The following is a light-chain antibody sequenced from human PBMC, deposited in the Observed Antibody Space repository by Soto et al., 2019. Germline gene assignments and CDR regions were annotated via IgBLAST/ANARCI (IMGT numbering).Light chain of an antibody. V-gene: IGLV2-23*01. Sequence: QSALTQTASVTGSPGQSITISCTGTSSDVGSYNLVSWYQQHPGKAPKLMIYEGIKRPSGASNRFSGSKFGNTASLTISGLQAEDEADYYCCSYAGSSTVIFGGGTKVTVL. CDR3: CSYAGSSTVI. CDR1: SSDVGSYNL. CDR2: EGI. J-gene: IGLJ2*01.